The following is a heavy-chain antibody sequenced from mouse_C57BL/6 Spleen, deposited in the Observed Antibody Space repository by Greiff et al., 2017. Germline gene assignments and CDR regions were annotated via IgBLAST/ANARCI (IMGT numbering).Heavy chain of an antibody. CDR1: GYTFTSYW. V-gene: IGHV1-50*01. J-gene: IGHJ2*01. CDR3: ARKGAYDY. Sequence: VQLQQPGAELVKPGASVKLSCKASGYTFTSYWMQWVKQRPGQGLEWIGEIDPSDSYTNYNQKFKGKATLTVDTSSSTAYMQLSRLTSEDSAVYYCARKGAYDYWGQGTTRTVSS. CDR2: IDPSDSYT.